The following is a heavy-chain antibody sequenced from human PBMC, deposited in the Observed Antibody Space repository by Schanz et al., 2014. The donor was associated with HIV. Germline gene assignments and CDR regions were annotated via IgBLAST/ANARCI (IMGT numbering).Heavy chain of an antibody. J-gene: IGHJ6*02. CDR2: INHSGST. Sequence: QVQLQQWGAGLLKPSETLSLTCAVYGGSFSGYYWSWIRQSPGKGLEWIGEINHSGSTNYNPSLKSRVTISVDTSKNQFSLKLSSVTAADTAVYYCARGKRPGAPYHYYYYGMDVWGQGTTVTVSS. CDR3: ARGKRPGAPYHYYYYGMDV. CDR1: GGSFSGYY. D-gene: IGHD3-16*01. V-gene: IGHV4-34*01.